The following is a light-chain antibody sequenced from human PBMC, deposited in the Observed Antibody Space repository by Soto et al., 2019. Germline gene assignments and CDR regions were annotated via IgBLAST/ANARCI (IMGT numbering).Light chain of an antibody. CDR3: QQYHSYWT. Sequence: DLPLTQSPSTLSASVGDRVTITSRASQNIRSRLAWFQQKPGKAPKLLIYDASSLESGVPQRFSGSGSGTEFTLTISSLQTDDFSTYYCQQYHSYWTFGQGTKVDIK. CDR1: QNIRSR. V-gene: IGKV1-5*01. J-gene: IGKJ1*01. CDR2: DAS.